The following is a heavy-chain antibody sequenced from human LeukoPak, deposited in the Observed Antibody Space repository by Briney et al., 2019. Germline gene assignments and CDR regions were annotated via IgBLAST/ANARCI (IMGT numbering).Heavy chain of an antibody. CDR1: GFTFSSYA. D-gene: IGHD1-26*01. CDR3: ASHQWEVIDGGFDY. CDR2: ISGSGGST. J-gene: IGHJ4*02. V-gene: IGHV3-23*01. Sequence: PGGSLRLSCAASGFTFSSYAMSWVRQAPGKGLEWVSAISGSGGSTYYADSVKGRFTISRDNSKNTLYLKMNSLRAEDTGVSYCASHQWEVIDGGFDYWGQGTLVTVSS.